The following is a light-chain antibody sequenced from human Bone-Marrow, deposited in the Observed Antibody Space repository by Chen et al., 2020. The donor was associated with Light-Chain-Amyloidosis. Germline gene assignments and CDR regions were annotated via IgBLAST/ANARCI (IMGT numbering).Light chain of an antibody. CDR3: AAWDGSLSGYV. Sequence: SVLTQPPSSSGTPGQRVPISRSGASSNIGINYVYWYQHSPGAAPNLLFHRNNQPPAGVPDRFSASKAGTSAVLAISGLRSEDEADYYCAAWDGSLSGYVFGTGTKVIVL. CDR1: SSNIGINY. V-gene: IGLV1-47*01. J-gene: IGLJ1*01. CDR2: RNN.